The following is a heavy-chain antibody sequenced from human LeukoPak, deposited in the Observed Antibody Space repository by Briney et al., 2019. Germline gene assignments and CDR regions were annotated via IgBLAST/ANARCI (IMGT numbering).Heavy chain of an antibody. V-gene: IGHV3-21*01. CDR3: ARAAHHHGGFDY. CDR1: GLIFSRYS. D-gene: IGHD3-3*01. Sequence: GGFLRLSCAASGLIFSRYSMNWVRRAPGEGLEWVSSLSFVTTYIYYAESVKGRFTISRDNAKNFLYLQMNSLRAEDTAVYYCARAAHHHGGFDYWGPGTLVTVSS. J-gene: IGHJ4*02. CDR2: LSFVTTYI.